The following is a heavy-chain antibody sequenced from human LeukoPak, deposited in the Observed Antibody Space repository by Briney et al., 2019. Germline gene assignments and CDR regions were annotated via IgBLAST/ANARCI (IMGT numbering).Heavy chain of an antibody. CDR1: GYTFTSYG. V-gene: IGHV1-18*01. D-gene: IGHD2-15*01. CDR2: ISAYNGNT. J-gene: IGHJ4*02. Sequence: GASVKVSCKASGYTFTSYGISWVRQAPGQGLEWMGWISAYNGNTNYAQKLQGRVTMTTDTSTSTAYMELRSLRSDDTAVYYCARDGLYCSGGSCYSMYYFDYWGQGTLVTVSS. CDR3: ARDGLYCSGGSCYSMYYFDY.